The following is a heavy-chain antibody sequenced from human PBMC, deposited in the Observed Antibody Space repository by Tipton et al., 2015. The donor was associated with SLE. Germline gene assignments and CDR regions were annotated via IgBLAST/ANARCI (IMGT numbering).Heavy chain of an antibody. Sequence: LRLSCTVSGASVSSASFYWSWIRQPPGKGLEWIGFSYFGGITNYNPSLKSRLTISVDMSKNQFSLKLSSVTAADTAVYYCATLCGGDCYENYDNWGQGTLVTVSS. CDR2: SYFGGIT. V-gene: IGHV4-61*01. J-gene: IGHJ4*02. D-gene: IGHD2-21*02. CDR3: ATLCGGDCYENYDN. CDR1: GASVSSASFY.